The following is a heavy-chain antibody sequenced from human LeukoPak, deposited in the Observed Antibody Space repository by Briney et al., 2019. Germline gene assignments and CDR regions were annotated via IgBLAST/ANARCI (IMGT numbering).Heavy chain of an antibody. CDR1: GFTFSGYG. V-gene: IGHV3-30*02. D-gene: IGHD6-19*01. CDR3: AKDIGSGWYYFDY. CDR2: MPYDGSNE. J-gene: IGHJ4*02. Sequence: GGSLRLSCAASGFTFSGYGMHWVRQAPGKGLEWVAFMPYDGSNEYYADSVKGRFTISRDNAKNSLYLQLNSLRAEDTALYYCAKDIGSGWYYFDYWGQGTLVTVSS.